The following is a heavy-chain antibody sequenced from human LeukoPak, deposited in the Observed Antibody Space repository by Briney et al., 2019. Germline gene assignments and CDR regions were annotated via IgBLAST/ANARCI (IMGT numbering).Heavy chain of an antibody. J-gene: IGHJ6*03. V-gene: IGHV3-20*04. Sequence: PGGSLRLSCAASGFTFDDSGMSWVRQAPGKGLEWVSGINWTGGSTGYADSVKGRFTISRDNSKNTLYLQMNSLRAEDTAVYYCAKGGRAYYYYYMDVWGKGTTVTVSS. CDR3: AKGGRAYYYYYMDV. CDR1: GFTFDDSG. CDR2: INWTGGST.